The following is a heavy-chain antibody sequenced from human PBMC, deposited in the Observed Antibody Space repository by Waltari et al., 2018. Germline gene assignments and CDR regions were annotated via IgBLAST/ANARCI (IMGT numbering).Heavy chain of an antibody. J-gene: IGHJ3*02. CDR3: ARVGCSSTSCPPFAFDI. V-gene: IGHV4-4*07. CDR1: GGSISSYY. CDR2: IYTSGST. D-gene: IGHD2-2*01. Sequence: QVQLQESGPGLVKPSETLSLTCTVSGGSISSYYWSWIRQPAGKGLEWIGRIYTSGSTNYNPSLKSRVTMSVDTSKNQFSLKLSSVTAADTAVYYCARVGCSSTSCPPFAFDIWGQGTMVTVSS.